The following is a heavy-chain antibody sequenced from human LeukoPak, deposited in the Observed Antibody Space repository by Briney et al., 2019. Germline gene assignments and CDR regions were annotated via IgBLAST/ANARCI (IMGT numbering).Heavy chain of an antibody. V-gene: IGHV3-21*01. CDR2: ISSSSSYI. CDR3: ARDKVVAAKASDY. Sequence: PGGSLRLYCAASGFTFSSYSINWVRQAPGKGLEWVSSISSSSSYIYYADSVKGRFTISRDNAKNSLYLQMNSLRAEDTAVYYCARDKVVAAKASDYWGQGTLVTVSS. CDR1: GFTFSSYS. J-gene: IGHJ4*02. D-gene: IGHD2-15*01.